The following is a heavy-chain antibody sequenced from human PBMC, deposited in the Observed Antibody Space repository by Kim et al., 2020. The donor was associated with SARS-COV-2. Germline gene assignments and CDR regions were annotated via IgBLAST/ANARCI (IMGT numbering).Heavy chain of an antibody. D-gene: IGHD3-10*01. J-gene: IGHJ6*02. V-gene: IGHV4-4*07. CDR3: TRATILRGILYPMDV. CDR1: GGSITNYY. Sequence: SETLSLSCTVSGGSITNYYWSWVRQSAGKGLEWIGRFYPSDPMNSNPSLYNPSLTSRVTMSVDTSKNQFSLKLNSVTAADTAVYYCTRATILRGILYPMDVWGHGTTVIVSS. CDR2: FYPSDPMNS.